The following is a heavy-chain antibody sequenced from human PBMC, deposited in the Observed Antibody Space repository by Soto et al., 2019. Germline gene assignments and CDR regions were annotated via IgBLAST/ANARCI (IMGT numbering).Heavy chain of an antibody. D-gene: IGHD2-15*01. J-gene: IGHJ3*02. CDR3: AREGRDCSGGSCYRAFDI. CDR1: GFTFDDYG. V-gene: IGHV3-20*01. Sequence: EMQLVESGGGVVRPGGSLRLSCAASGFTFDDYGMSWVRQAPGKGLEWVSGINWNGGSTGYADSVKGRFTISRDNAKNSLYLQMNSLRAEDTALYHCAREGRDCSGGSCYRAFDIWGQGTMVTVSS. CDR2: INWNGGST.